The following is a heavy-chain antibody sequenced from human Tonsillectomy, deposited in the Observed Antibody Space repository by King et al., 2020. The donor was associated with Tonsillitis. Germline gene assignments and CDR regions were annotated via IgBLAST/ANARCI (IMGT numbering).Heavy chain of an antibody. D-gene: IGHD3-22*01. CDR3: ASAWFLPPLPGY. V-gene: IGHV3-33*01. CDR2: IWYDGSNK. CDR1: GFTFSSFA. Sequence: VQLVESGGGVVQPGRSLRLSCAASGFTFSSFAMHWVRQAPGKGLEWVALIWYDGSNKYYADSVKGRFTISRDNSKNTLYLQMNSLRAVDTAVYYCASAWFLPPLPGYWGQGTLGTVSS. J-gene: IGHJ4*02.